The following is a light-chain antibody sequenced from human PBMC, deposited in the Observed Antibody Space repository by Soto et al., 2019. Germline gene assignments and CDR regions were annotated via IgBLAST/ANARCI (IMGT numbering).Light chain of an antibody. CDR2: VAS. J-gene: IGKJ1*01. V-gene: IGKV3-15*01. Sequence: EIVVTQSPATLSVSPGERAALSCRASQRVRSNFAWYQQKPGQAPRLLIYVASTRATGIPARFSGSGSGTEFTFTISSLQSEDFAVYYCQQYNDWPPTFGQGTKVEIK. CDR3: QQYNDWPPT. CDR1: QRVRSN.